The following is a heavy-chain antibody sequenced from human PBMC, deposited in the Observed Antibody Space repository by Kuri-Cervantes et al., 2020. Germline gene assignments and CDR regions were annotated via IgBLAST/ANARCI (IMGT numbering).Heavy chain of an antibody. J-gene: IGHJ3*02. Sequence: GESLKISCAASGFTVSSNYMSWVRQAPGKGLEWVSVIYSGGSTYYADSVKGRFTISRDNSKNTLYLQMNSLRAEDTAVYYCARTNDAFDIWGQGTMVTVSS. CDR1: GFTVSSNY. CDR2: IYSGGST. V-gene: IGHV3-53*01. CDR3: ARTNDAFDI.